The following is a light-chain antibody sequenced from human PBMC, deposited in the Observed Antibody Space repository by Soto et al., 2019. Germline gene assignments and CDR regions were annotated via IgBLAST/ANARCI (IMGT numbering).Light chain of an antibody. CDR1: SSDVGGYNY. Sequence: QSALTQPASVSGSPGQSITISCTGTSSDVGGYNYVSWYQQHPGKAPKLMIYEVSDRPSEVSNRFSGSKSGNTASLTISGLQAEDEADYYCSSYTSSSTLGFGGGTKVTVL. CDR2: EVS. V-gene: IGLV2-14*01. CDR3: SSYTSSSTLG. J-gene: IGLJ2*01.